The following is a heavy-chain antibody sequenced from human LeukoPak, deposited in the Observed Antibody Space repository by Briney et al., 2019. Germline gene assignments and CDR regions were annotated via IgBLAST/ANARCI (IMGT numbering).Heavy chain of an antibody. J-gene: IGHJ4*02. CDR3: ARAPEGWALFDY. CDR2: ISSNGGST. V-gene: IGHV3-64*01. Sequence: GGSLRLSCAASGFTFSPRGMYWVRQAPGKGLEYVSGISSNGGSTYYANSVKGRFTISRDNSKNTLYLQMGSLTAEDMAVYYCARAPEGWALFDYWGQGTLVTVSS. D-gene: IGHD1-14*01. CDR1: GFTFSPRG.